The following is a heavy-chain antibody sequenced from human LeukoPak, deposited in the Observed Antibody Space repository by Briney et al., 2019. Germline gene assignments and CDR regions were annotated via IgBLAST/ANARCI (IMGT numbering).Heavy chain of an antibody. CDR1: GFTFGDYA. CDR3: ARDGGFGGPGGDNWFDS. V-gene: IGHV3-49*03. Sequence: PGGSLRLSCTASGFTFGDYAMSWFRQAPGKGLEWVGFIRSKAYGGTTEYAASVKGRFTISRDDSKSIAYLQMNSLRPEDTAVYYCARDGGFGGPGGDNWFDSWGQGALATVSS. D-gene: IGHD3-16*01. CDR2: IRSKAYGGTT. J-gene: IGHJ5*01.